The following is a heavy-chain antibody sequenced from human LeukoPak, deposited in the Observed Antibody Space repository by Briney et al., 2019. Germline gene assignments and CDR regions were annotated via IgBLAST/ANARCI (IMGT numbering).Heavy chain of an antibody. J-gene: IGHJ1*01. CDR1: GYSFTGYY. Sequence: ASVKVSCKASGYSFTGYYMHWVRQAPGQGLEWMGWINPNSGGTNYAQKFQGRVTMTRDTSISTAYMELTRLRSDDTAVYYCAVPGPYTEYFQHWGQGTLVTVSS. D-gene: IGHD3-10*01. CDR2: INPNSGGT. V-gene: IGHV1-2*02. CDR3: AVPGPYTEYFQH.